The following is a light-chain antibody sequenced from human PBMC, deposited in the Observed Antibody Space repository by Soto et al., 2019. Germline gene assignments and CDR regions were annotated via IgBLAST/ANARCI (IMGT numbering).Light chain of an antibody. CDR2: DIS. CDR3: FSYAANFVV. V-gene: IGLV2-11*01. Sequence: QSALTQPRSVSGFPGQSVAISCTGISNDVGVYSFVSWYQHHPGKAPKLIIYDISQRPSGVPDRFSGSRSGNTASLTVSGLQADDEANYYCFSYAANFVVFGGGTKVTVL. J-gene: IGLJ2*01. CDR1: SNDVGVYSF.